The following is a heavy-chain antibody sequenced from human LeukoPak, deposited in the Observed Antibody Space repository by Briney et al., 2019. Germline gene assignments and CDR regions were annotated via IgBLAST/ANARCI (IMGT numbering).Heavy chain of an antibody. Sequence: SETLSLTCTVSGGSISSGGYYWSWIRQPPGKGLEWIGYIYHSGSTYYNPSLKSRVTISVDRSKNQFSLKLSSVTAADTAVYYCAREIKPGDDAFDIWGQGTMVTVSS. D-gene: IGHD1-14*01. CDR1: GGSISSGGYY. J-gene: IGHJ3*02. V-gene: IGHV4-30-2*01. CDR3: AREIKPGDDAFDI. CDR2: IYHSGST.